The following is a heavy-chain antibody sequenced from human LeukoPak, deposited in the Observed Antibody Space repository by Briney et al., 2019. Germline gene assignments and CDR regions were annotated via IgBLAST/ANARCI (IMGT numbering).Heavy chain of an antibody. J-gene: IGHJ4*02. Sequence: GGSLRLSCAASGFPFSSYGMHWVRQAPGKGLEWVAVIWYDGSDKYYADSVKGRFTISRDNSKNTLYLQMSSLRAEDTAVYYCVVQGWVFRAPTQYYFDYWGQGTLVTVSS. CDR3: VVQGWVFRAPTQYYFDY. D-gene: IGHD1-1*01. CDR2: IWYDGSDK. V-gene: IGHV3-30*02. CDR1: GFPFSSYG.